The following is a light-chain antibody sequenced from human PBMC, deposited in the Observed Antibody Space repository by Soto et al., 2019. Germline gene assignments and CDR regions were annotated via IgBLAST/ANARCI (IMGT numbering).Light chain of an antibody. CDR3: QQYNNWHPIT. V-gene: IGKV3-15*01. CDR2: GAS. Sequence: MTQSPTTLSVSPGERATLSCRASQSVRSKLAWYQQKPGQAPRLLIYGASTRATGIPARFTGSGSGTEFTLTISSLQYEDFAVYYCQQYNNWHPITFGQGTRLEIK. CDR1: QSVRSK. J-gene: IGKJ5*01.